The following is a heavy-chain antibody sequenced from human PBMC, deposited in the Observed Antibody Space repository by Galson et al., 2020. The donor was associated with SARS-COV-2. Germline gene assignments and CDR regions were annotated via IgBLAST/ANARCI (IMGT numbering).Heavy chain of an antibody. V-gene: IGHV3-23*01. J-gene: IGHJ4*02. CDR1: GFTFSNYA. CDR3: AKVLGTIVVRPGFDC. Sequence: GGSLRLSCAASGFTFSNYAMSWVRQAPGKGLEWVSAVGAGGGATYYADSVKGRFTISRDNSKNTLWLQMNSLRVEDTAVYYCAKVLGTIVVRPGFDCWGQGTLLTVSS. D-gene: IGHD6-6*01. CDR2: VGAGGGAT.